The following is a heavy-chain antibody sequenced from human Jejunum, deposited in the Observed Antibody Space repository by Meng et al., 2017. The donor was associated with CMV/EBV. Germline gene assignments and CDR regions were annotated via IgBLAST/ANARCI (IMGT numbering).Heavy chain of an antibody. Sequence: KATGYTVSNQVLSWVRQAPGQGLEWMGWIGDYSGAIDFVQKFQGRVSMTTDTATNTAYLELKSLRSDDTAIYFCATVVDDNMKWSDPWGQGTLVTVSS. CDR3: ATVVDDNMKWSDP. CDR2: IGDYSGAI. J-gene: IGHJ5*02. V-gene: IGHV1-18*01. D-gene: IGHD1-26*01. CDR1: GYTVSNQV.